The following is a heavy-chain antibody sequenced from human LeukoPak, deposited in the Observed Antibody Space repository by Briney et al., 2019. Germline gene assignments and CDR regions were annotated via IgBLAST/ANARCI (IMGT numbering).Heavy chain of an antibody. CDR2: IWYDGSNK. CDR1: GFTFSSYG. J-gene: IGHJ6*02. CDR3: ARAGVAAAGGDYYYYYGMDV. V-gene: IGHV3-33*01. Sequence: GGSLRLSCAASGFTFSSYGMHWVRQAPGKGLERVAVIWYDGSNKYYADSVKGRFTISRDNSKNTLYLQVNSLRAEDTAVYYCARAGVAAAGGDYYYYYGMDVWGQGTTVTVSS. D-gene: IGHD6-13*01.